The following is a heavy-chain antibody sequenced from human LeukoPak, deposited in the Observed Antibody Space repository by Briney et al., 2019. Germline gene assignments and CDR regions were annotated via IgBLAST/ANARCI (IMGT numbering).Heavy chain of an antibody. J-gene: IGHJ4*02. CDR1: GFTFSSNY. V-gene: IGHV3-53*01. D-gene: IGHD4-17*01. Sequence: PGGSLRLSCAASGFTFSSNYMSWVRQAPGKGLEWVSVIYSGGSTYYADSVKGRFTISRDNSKNTLYLQMNSLRAEDTAVYYCARRWTVTTPSDYWGQGTLVTVSS. CDR2: IYSGGST. CDR3: ARRWTVTTPSDY.